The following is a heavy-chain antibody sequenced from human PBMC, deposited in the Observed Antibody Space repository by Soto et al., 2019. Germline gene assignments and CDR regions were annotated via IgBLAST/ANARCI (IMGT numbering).Heavy chain of an antibody. CDR3: AKDMAHYDFWGNNERALDV. CDR1: GYTFTSYG. Sequence: ASVKVSCKASGYTFTSYGISWVRQAPGQGLEWMGWISAYNGNTNYAQKLQGRVTMTTDTSTSTAYMELRSLRAEDTALYYCAKDMAHYDFWGNNERALDVWGQGATVTVSS. J-gene: IGHJ6*02. CDR2: ISAYNGNT. D-gene: IGHD3-3*01. V-gene: IGHV1-18*01.